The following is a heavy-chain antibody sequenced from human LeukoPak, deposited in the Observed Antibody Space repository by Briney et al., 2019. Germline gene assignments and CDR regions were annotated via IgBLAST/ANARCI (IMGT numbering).Heavy chain of an antibody. J-gene: IGHJ4*01. Sequence: GGSLRLSCAASGFTFSTFGMNWVRQAPDKGLEWVAFIKYDDSIEYYADSVKGRFTISRDNSKNTLYLQMNSLRGDDTAVYYCAKDQGVVGSYDYWGHGTLVTVSS. V-gene: IGHV3-30*02. CDR2: IKYDDSIE. CDR1: GFTFSTFG. CDR3: AKDQGVVGSYDY. D-gene: IGHD3-10*01.